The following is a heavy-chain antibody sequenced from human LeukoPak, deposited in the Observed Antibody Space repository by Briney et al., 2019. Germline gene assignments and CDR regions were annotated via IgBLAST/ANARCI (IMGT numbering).Heavy chain of an antibody. J-gene: IGHJ6*02. V-gene: IGHV1-18*01. D-gene: IGHD6-19*01. CDR3: ARDSSGWYSYYYYGMDV. CDR2: ISACNGNT. Sequence: ASVKVSCKASGYTFTSYGISWVRQAPGQGLEWMGWISACNGNTNYAQKLQGRVTMTTDTSTSTAYMELRSLRSDDTAVYYCARDSSGWYSYYYYGMDVWGQGTTVTVSS. CDR1: GYTFTSYG.